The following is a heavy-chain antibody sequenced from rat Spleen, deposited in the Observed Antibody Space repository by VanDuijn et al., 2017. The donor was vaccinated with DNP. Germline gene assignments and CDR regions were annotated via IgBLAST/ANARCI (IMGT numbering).Heavy chain of an antibody. Sequence: EVELVESGGGLVQPGRSLKLSCAAAGFSFSNYNMAWVRQAPKKGLEWVATITTSDGSTYYPDSVKGRCTISRDDAESSLYLQMNSLRSEDTATYYCARDRITSFDYWGQGVMVTVSS. J-gene: IGHJ2*01. CDR1: GFSFSNYN. D-gene: IGHD1-10*01. V-gene: IGHV5-25*01. CDR2: ITTSDGST. CDR3: ARDRITSFDY.